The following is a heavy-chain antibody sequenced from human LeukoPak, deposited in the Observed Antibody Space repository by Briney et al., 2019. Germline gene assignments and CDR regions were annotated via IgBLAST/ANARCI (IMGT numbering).Heavy chain of an antibody. J-gene: IGHJ6*02. CDR3: GKRELWHGSGEDA. Sequence: GGSLRLSCAASGFTFNNYAMSWFRQTPGKGLEWVSAISGSGDRTYYAESVKGRFSISRDNSKNTLYLQMHSLRAEDTTVYYCGKRELWHGSGEDAWGQGTTVTVSS. D-gene: IGHD3-10*01. CDR1: GFTFNNYA. CDR2: ISGSGDRT. V-gene: IGHV3-23*01.